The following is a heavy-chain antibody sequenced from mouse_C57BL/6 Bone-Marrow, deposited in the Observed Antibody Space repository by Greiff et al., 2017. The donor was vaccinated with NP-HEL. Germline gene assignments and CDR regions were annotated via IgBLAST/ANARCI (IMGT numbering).Heavy chain of an antibody. V-gene: IGHV14-4*01. D-gene: IGHD2-4*01. CDR3: TDYDYDGAY. J-gene: IGHJ3*01. CDR1: GFNIKDDY. CDR2: IDPENGDT. Sequence: EVQLQQSGAELVRPGASVKLSCTASGFNIKDDYMHWVKQRPEQGLEWIGWIDPENGDTEYAPKFQGKATITADTSSHTAYLQLSSLTSEDTAVYYCTDYDYDGAYWGQGTLVTVSA.